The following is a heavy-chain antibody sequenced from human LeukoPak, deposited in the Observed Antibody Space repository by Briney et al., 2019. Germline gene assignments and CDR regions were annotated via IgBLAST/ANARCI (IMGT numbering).Heavy chain of an antibody. J-gene: IGHJ4*02. V-gene: IGHV4-34*01. CDR2: INHSGST. Sequence: SETLSLTCAVYGGSFSGYYWSWIRQPPGKGLGWIGEINHSGSTNYNPSLKSRVTISVDTSKNQFSLKLSSVTAADTAVYYCARVPGESMPAKPKNYFDYWGQGTLVTVSS. CDR1: GGSFSGYY. CDR3: ARVPGESMPAKPKNYFDY. D-gene: IGHD2-2*01.